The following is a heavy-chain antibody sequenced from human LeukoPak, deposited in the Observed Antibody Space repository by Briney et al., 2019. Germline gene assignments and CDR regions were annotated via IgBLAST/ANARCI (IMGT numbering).Heavy chain of an antibody. CDR1: GYSFTRYW. CDR3: ARLHSSSYSHLDY. CDR2: IYPGDSDT. D-gene: IGHD6-13*01. V-gene: IGHV5-51*01. Sequence: GESLKISCKGSGYSFTRYWIGWVRQMPGKGLEWMGIIYPGDSDTRYSPSFQGQVTISVDRSISTAYLQWSSLKASDTAMYYCARLHSSSYSHLDYWGQGTLVTVSS. J-gene: IGHJ4*02.